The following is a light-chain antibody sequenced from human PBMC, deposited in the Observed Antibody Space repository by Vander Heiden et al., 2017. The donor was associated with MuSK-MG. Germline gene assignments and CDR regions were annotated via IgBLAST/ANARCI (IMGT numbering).Light chain of an antibody. Sequence: QSVLTQPPSASGAPGQRVTISCPVSSPHLGAGYDVHWYLQLPGPAHQLLINDNSNRPSGVPDRFSGAKSGTSASPAITGLQAEDEADYYGQSYDSSLSSSGVFGGGTKLTVL. J-gene: IGLJ3*02. CDR2: DNS. CDR1: SPHLGAGYD. V-gene: IGLV1-40*01. CDR3: QSYDSSLSSSGV.